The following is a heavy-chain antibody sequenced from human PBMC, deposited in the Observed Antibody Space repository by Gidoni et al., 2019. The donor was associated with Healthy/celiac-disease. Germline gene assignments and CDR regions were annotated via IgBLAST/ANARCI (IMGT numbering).Heavy chain of an antibody. D-gene: IGHD2-15*01. V-gene: IGHV1-69*04. Sequence: QVQLVQSGAAVKKPGFSVNVSCTASGCSVSSYDISWVRQAPGQGLEWMRRIIPSLGIANYAQKFQSRVTITADKSTSTAYMELSSLRSEDTAVYYCARDRSRKWGSGYLDYWGQGTLVTVSS. CDR1: GCSVSSYD. J-gene: IGHJ4*02. CDR2: IIPSLGIA. CDR3: ARDRSRKWGSGYLDY.